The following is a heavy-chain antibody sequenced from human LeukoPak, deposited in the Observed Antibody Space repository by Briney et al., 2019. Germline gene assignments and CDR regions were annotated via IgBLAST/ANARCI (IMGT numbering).Heavy chain of an antibody. CDR3: ARGFRGDNFDY. CDR2: MYHSGST. D-gene: IGHD7-27*01. J-gene: IGHJ4*02. Sequence: SSETLSLTCSVSGYSISSAYYWGWIRQPPGKGLEWIGTMYHSGSTNYNPSLKSRVTISVDTSKNQFSLKLSSVTAADTAVYFCARGFRGDNFDYWGQGTLVTVSS. CDR1: GYSISSAYY. V-gene: IGHV4-38-2*02.